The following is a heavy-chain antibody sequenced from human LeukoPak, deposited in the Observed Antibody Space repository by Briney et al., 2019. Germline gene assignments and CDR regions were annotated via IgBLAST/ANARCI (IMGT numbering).Heavy chain of an antibody. V-gene: IGHV4-38-2*02. CDR1: GYSISSGYY. CDR2: IYHSGST. D-gene: IGHD2-8*01. Sequence: PSETLSLTCTVSGYSISSGYYWGWIRQPPGKGLEWIGSIYHSGSTYYNPSLKSRVTISVDTSKNQFSLKLSSVTAADTAVYYCARGGYCTKGVCYTSAFHYFDYWGQGTLVTVSS. CDR3: ARGGYCTKGVCYTSAFHYFDY. J-gene: IGHJ4*02.